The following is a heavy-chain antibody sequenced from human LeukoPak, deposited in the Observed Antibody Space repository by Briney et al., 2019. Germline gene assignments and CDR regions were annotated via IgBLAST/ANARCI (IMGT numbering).Heavy chain of an antibody. CDR2: ISSSSSYI. D-gene: IGHD2/OR15-2a*01. Sequence: GGSLRLSCAASGFTFSTYTMNWVRQAPGKGLEWVSSISSSSSYIYYADSVKGRFTTSRDNSKNTLYLQMNSLRAEDTAIYYCAKDLLSAVAEYYSDYWGQGTLVTVSS. CDR1: GFTFSTYT. CDR3: AKDLLSAVAEYYSDY. J-gene: IGHJ4*02. V-gene: IGHV3-21*01.